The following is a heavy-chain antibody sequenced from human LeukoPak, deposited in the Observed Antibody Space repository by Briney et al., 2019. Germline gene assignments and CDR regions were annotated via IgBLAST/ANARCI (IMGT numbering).Heavy chain of an antibody. CDR3: TRDPLRYLRVGHYDY. J-gene: IGHJ4*02. CDR1: GFTFSTSA. V-gene: IGHV3-21*01. CDR2: IDYDSSHI. Sequence: PGGSLRLSCAASGFTFSTSAMNWVRQGPGTGLEWVSSIDYDSSHIYYADSVRGRRTISRDNARNSVYLQMDSLRVEDTAVYYCTRDPLRYLRVGHYDYWGQGTLVAVSS. D-gene: IGHD3-9*01.